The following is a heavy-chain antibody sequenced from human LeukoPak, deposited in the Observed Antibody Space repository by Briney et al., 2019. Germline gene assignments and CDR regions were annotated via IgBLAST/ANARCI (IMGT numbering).Heavy chain of an antibody. CDR1: GYTFTCYY. Sequence: GASVKVSCKASGYTFTCYYMHWVRQAPGQGLEWMGWINPNSGGTNYAQKFQGRVTMTRDTSISTAYMELSRLRSDDTAVYYCARDIPYSSSYNYFDYWGQGTLVTVSS. J-gene: IGHJ4*02. D-gene: IGHD6-13*01. CDR2: INPNSGGT. CDR3: ARDIPYSSSYNYFDY. V-gene: IGHV1-2*02.